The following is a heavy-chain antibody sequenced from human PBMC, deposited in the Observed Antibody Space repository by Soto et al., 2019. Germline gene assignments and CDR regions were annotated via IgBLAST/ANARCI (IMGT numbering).Heavy chain of an antibody. CDR3: ARKAVRGAAAGRFDF. Sequence: QVQLQQWGAGLLKPSETLSLTCAVYGGSFSGYYWSWIRQPPGKGLEWIGEINHSGSTNYNPSLERRVNISVDTSKNQFSLQLRSVTAEDTAVDYCARKAVRGAAAGRFDFWGQGNLVTVSS. CDR2: INHSGST. J-gene: IGHJ4*02. V-gene: IGHV4-34*01. D-gene: IGHD6-13*01. CDR1: GGSFSGYY.